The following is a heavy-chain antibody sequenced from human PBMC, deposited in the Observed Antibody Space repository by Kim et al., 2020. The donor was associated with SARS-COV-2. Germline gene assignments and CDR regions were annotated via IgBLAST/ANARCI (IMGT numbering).Heavy chain of an antibody. CDR3: ARDRLQRCSGGSCYSGY. D-gene: IGHD2-15*01. CDR2: ISAYNGNT. V-gene: IGHV1-18*01. CDR1: GYTFTSYG. Sequence: ASVKVSCKASGYTFTSYGISWVRQAPGQGLEWMGWISAYNGNTNYAQKLQGRVTMTTDTSTSTAYMELRSLRSDDTAVYYCARDRLQRCSGGSCYSGYWGQGTLVTVSS. J-gene: IGHJ4*02.